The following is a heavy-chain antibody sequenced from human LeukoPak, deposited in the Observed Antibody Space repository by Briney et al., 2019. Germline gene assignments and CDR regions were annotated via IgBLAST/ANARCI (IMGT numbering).Heavy chain of an antibody. Sequence: ASVKVSCKASGYTFTSYGISWVRQAPGQGLEWMGWISAYNGNINYAQKLQGRVTMTTDTSTSTAYVELRSLRSDDTAVYYCARTNSGSYYRNWFDPWGQGTLVTVSS. CDR2: ISAYNGNI. CDR3: ARTNSGSYYRNWFDP. CDR1: GYTFTSYG. D-gene: IGHD3-10*01. V-gene: IGHV1-18*01. J-gene: IGHJ5*02.